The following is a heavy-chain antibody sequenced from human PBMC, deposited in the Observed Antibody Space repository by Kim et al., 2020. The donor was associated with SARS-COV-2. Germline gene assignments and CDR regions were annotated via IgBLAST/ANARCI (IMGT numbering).Heavy chain of an antibody. V-gene: IGHV3-66*02. CDR2: IYVGVST. CDR3: ARGKSGSPLVY. Sequence: GGSLRLSCASSGFSVRSNYMTWVRHALGQGLEWGSVIYVGVSTVYADSVKGRFTISRDIYRYTLYLRMNSLRPEDTAVYYCARGKSGSPLVYWCQGTLVTVSS. CDR1: GFSVRSNY. D-gene: IGHD1-26*01. J-gene: IGHJ4*02.